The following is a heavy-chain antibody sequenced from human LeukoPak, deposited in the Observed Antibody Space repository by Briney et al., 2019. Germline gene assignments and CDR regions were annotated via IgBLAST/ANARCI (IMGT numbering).Heavy chain of an antibody. D-gene: IGHD3-3*01. V-gene: IGHV1-8*01. CDR2: MNPNSGNT. CDR1: GYTFTSCD. CDR3: ARGLRFLEWLLLDYYYGMDV. Sequence: ASVKVSCKASGYTFTSCDINWVRQATGQGLEWMGWMNPNSGNTGYAQKFQGRVTMTRNTSISTAYMELSSLRSEDTAVYYCARGLRFLEWLLLDYYYGMDVWGQGTTVTVSS. J-gene: IGHJ6*02.